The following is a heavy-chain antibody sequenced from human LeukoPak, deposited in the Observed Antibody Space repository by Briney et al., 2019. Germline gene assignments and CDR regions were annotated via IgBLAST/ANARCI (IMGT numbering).Heavy chain of an antibody. D-gene: IGHD3-22*01. CDR1: GFTFRTYA. CDR2: ISGSGGTS. CDR3: AKREYDSSAYPMYPIDY. Sequence: GGSLRLSCAASGFTFRTYAMSWVRQAPGKGLEWVSVISGSGGTSYYADSVEGRFTISRDNSKNTLYLQMNNVRAEDTAIYYCAKREYDSSAYPMYPIDYWGQGTLVIVSA. V-gene: IGHV3-23*01. J-gene: IGHJ4*02.